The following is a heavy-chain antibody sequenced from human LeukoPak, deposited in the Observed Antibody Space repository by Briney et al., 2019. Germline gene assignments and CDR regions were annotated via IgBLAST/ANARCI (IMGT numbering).Heavy chain of an antibody. CDR3: ARPTNYGSGIYHLAY. CDR2: IYPGDSDT. Sequence: GESLKISCRGSGYSFTSYWIGWVRQMPGKGLEWMGIIYPGDSDTRYSPSFQGQVTISADKSISTAYLQWSSLKASDTAMYYCARPTNYGSGIYHLAYWGQGTLVTVSS. V-gene: IGHV5-51*01. J-gene: IGHJ4*02. CDR1: GYSFTSYW. D-gene: IGHD3-10*01.